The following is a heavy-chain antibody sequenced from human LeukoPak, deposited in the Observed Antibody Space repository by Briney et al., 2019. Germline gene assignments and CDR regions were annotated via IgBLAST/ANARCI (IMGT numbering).Heavy chain of an antibody. Sequence: GGSLRLSCAASGFTFSRYGMHWVRQAPGKGLEWVAVISYDGSNKYYADSVKGRFTISRDNSKNTLYLQMNSLRAEDTAVYYCTKDSSRQQLAYYFDYWGQGTLVTVSS. V-gene: IGHV3-30*18. CDR3: TKDSSRQQLAYYFDY. CDR2: ISYDGSNK. CDR1: GFTFSRYG. D-gene: IGHD6-13*01. J-gene: IGHJ4*02.